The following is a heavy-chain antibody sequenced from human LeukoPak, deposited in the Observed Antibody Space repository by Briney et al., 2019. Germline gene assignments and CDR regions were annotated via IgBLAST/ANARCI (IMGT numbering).Heavy chain of an antibody. Sequence: TSQTLSLTXTVSGGSISSGDYYWSGIRQPPGKGLEWIGYIYYSGSTYYNPSLKSRVTISVDTSKNQFSLKLSSVTAADTAVYYCARDRYSGSLHDFDYWGQGTLVTVSS. CDR3: ARDRYSGSLHDFDY. V-gene: IGHV4-30-4*08. J-gene: IGHJ4*02. CDR1: GGSISSGDYY. D-gene: IGHD1-26*01. CDR2: IYYSGST.